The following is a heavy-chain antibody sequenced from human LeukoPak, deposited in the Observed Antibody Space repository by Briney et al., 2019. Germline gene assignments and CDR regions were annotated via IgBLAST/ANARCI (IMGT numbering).Heavy chain of an antibody. CDR1: GGSISSGDYY. J-gene: IGHJ4*02. CDR3: ARDAGIAAAGHLDY. Sequence: SDTLSLTCTVSGGSISSGDYYWSWIRQHPGKGLEWIGYIYYSGSTYYNPSLKSRVTISVDTSKNQFSLKLSSVTAADTAVYYCARDAGIAAAGHLDYWGQGTLVTVSS. CDR2: IYYSGST. D-gene: IGHD6-13*01. V-gene: IGHV4-31*03.